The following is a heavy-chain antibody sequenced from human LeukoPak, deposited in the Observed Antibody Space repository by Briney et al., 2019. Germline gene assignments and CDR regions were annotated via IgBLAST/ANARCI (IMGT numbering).Heavy chain of an antibody. J-gene: IGHJ4*02. Sequence: PGGSLRLSCAASGFTFSSYGMHWVRQAPGKGLEWVAVISYDGTNKYYADSVKGRFTISRDNSKNTLYLQMNSLRAEDTAVYYCVRDGFPGSDLRTDYWGQGTLVTVSS. D-gene: IGHD3/OR15-3a*01. CDR3: VRDGFPGSDLRTDY. CDR1: GFTFSSYG. CDR2: ISYDGTNK. V-gene: IGHV3-30*03.